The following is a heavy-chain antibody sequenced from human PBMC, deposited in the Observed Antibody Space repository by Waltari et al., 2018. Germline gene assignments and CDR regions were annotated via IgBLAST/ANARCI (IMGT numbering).Heavy chain of an antibody. CDR3: ARGVRGFRYYYYYMDV. Sequence: QVQLVQSGAEVKKPGASVKVSCQASGYTFTSYDINWVRPATGQGLEWMGWMNPNSGNTGYAQKFQGRVTMTRNTSISTAYMELSSLRSEDTAVYYCARGVRGFRYYYYYMDVWGKGTTVTVSS. J-gene: IGHJ6*03. CDR2: MNPNSGNT. D-gene: IGHD3-10*01. CDR1: GYTFTSYD. V-gene: IGHV1-8*01.